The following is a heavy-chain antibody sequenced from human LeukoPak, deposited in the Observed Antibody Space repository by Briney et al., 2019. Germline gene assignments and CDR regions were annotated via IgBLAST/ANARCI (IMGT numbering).Heavy chain of an antibody. D-gene: IGHD4-23*01. V-gene: IGHV3-21*01. CDR3: GRSNSHGMDV. Sequence: GGSLRLSCAASGFTFSIYSVNWVCQAPGEGLEWVSYITRSGGHIYYGDSVKGRFTIPRDNAKNSLYLQMNSLRAEDTALYYCGRSNSHGMDVWGQGTTVTVSS. J-gene: IGHJ6*02. CDR1: GFTFSIYS. CDR2: ITRSGGHI.